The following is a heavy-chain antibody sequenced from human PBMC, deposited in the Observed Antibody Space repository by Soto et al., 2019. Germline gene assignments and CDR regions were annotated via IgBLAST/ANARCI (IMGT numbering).Heavy chain of an antibody. CDR1: GYTFTSYY. CDR3: ARDREESQGSSSWYYYYYYMDV. CDR2: INPSGGST. Sequence: ASVKVSCKASGYTFTSYYMHWVRQAPGQGLEWMGIINPSGGSTSYAQKFQGRVTMTRDTSTSTVYMELSSLRSEDTAVYYCARDREESQGSSSWYYYYYYMDVWGKGTTVTVSS. V-gene: IGHV1-46*03. J-gene: IGHJ6*03. D-gene: IGHD6-13*01.